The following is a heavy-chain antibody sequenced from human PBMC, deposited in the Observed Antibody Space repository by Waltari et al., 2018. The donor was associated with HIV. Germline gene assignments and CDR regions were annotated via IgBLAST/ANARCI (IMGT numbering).Heavy chain of an antibody. D-gene: IGHD1-7*01. CDR3: ARDFDARLTGTPSGAMDV. V-gene: IGHV3-11*01. J-gene: IGHJ6*02. CDR2: ISGSDSST. Sequence: VQLVESGVGLVKPGGSLRLSCAAYGFTLSDSYMNWIRQAPGRGLEWVSYISGSDSSTYYADSVKGRLTISRDNPKNTLYLQLNSLRAEDTAVYYCARDFDARLTGTPSGAMDVWGQGTTVTVSS. CDR1: GFTLSDSY.